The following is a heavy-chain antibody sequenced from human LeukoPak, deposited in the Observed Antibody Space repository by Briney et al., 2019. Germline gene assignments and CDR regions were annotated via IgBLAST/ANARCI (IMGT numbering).Heavy chain of an antibody. V-gene: IGHV1-18*01. J-gene: IGHJ4*02. CDR2: ISAYNGNT. D-gene: IGHD3-22*01. CDR1: GYTFTSYG. CDR3: ARDHDSSGYYYPAVGY. Sequence: ASVKVSCKASGYTFTSYGISWVRQAPGQGLEWMGWISAYNGNTNYAQKLQGRVTMTTDTSTSTAYMELRSLRSDDTAVYYCARDHDSSGYYYPAVGYWGRGTLVIVSS.